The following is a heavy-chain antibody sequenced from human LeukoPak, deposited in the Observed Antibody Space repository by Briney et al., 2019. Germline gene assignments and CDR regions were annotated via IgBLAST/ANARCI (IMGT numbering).Heavy chain of an antibody. CDR1: GFTFSTYW. CDR2: INPDGSST. V-gene: IGHV3-74*01. Sequence: GRSLRLSCAASGFTFSTYWTHWVRQAPGKGLEWVSRINPDGSSTNYADSVKGRFTISRDNAKNTLYLQMNSLRAEDTAVYHCARGYNYAQDYWGQGTLVTVSS. CDR3: ARGYNYAQDY. J-gene: IGHJ4*02. D-gene: IGHD5-18*01.